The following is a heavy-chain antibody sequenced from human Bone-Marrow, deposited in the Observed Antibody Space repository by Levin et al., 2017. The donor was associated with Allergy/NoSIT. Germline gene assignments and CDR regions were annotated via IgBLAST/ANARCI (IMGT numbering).Heavy chain of an antibody. J-gene: IGHJ6*02. V-gene: IGHV4-59*01. CDR2: IHYSGNT. CDR3: ARETYYYHSGGSTYSYYGLDV. Sequence: SETLSLTCSVSGVSISRSYWIWIRQPPGKGLEWIGYIHYSGNTNYNPSLKSRVTISVDPSKNQFSLQLTSVTAADTALYYCARETYYYHSGGSTYSYYGLDVWGQGATVTVSS. D-gene: IGHD3-22*01. CDR1: GVSISRSY.